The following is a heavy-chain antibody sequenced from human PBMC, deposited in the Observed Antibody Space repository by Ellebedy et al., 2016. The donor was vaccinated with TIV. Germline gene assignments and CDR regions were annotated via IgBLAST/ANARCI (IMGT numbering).Heavy chain of an antibody. V-gene: IGHV1-46*01. CDR2: INPSGGST. CDR3: AREGIKNGDSHKYYYYYYGMDV. Sequence: ASVKVSXXASGYTFTSYYMHWVRQAPGQGLEWMGIINPSGGSTSYAQKLQGRVTMTTDTSTSTAYMELRSLRSDDTAVYYCAREGIKNGDSHKYYYYYYGMDVWGQGTTVTVSS. CDR1: GYTFTSYY. J-gene: IGHJ6*02. D-gene: IGHD4-17*01.